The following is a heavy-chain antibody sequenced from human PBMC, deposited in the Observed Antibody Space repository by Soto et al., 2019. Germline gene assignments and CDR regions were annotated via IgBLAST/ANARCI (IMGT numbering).Heavy chain of an antibody. D-gene: IGHD2-8*01. J-gene: IGHJ3*02. CDR1: GFTFSNAW. CDR3: TTGFMRRQGAFDI. CDR2: IKSKTDGGTT. V-gene: IGHV3-15*07. Sequence: GRSLRLSCAASGFTFSNAWMNWVRQAPGKGLEWVGRIKSKTDGGTTDYAAPVKGRCTVSRDDSKNTLYLQMNSLKTEDTAVYYCTTGFMRRQGAFDIWGQGTMVTVSS.